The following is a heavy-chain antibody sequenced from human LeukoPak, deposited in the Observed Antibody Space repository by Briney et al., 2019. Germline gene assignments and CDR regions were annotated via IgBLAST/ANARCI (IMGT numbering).Heavy chain of an antibody. Sequence: SETLSLTCTVSGGSISSGDYYWRWIRQPPGKGLEWIGYIYYSGSTYYNPSLKSRVTISVDTSKNQFSLKLSSVTAADTAVYYCAREGGGYRNFDYWGQGTLVTVSS. CDR2: IYYSGST. CDR1: GGSISSGDYY. V-gene: IGHV4-30-4*08. J-gene: IGHJ4*02. D-gene: IGHD1-26*01. CDR3: AREGGGYRNFDY.